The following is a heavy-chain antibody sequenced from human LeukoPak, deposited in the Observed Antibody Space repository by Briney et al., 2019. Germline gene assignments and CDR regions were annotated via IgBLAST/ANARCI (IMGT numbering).Heavy chain of an antibody. J-gene: IGHJ4*02. D-gene: IGHD5-12*01. CDR1: GGSFSVYY. CDR2: INHSGST. Sequence: SETLSLTCAVYGGSFSVYYWSWIRQPPGKGLEWIGEINHSGSTNYNPSLKSRVTISVDTSKKQFSLKLSSVTAADTAVYYCAGGGPIVATDYWGQGTLVTVSS. V-gene: IGHV4-34*01. CDR3: AGGGPIVATDY.